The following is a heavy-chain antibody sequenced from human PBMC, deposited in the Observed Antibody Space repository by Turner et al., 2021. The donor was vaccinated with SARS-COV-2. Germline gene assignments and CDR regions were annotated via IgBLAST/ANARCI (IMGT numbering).Heavy chain of an antibody. Sequence: EVQLVESGGGLVQPGGSLRLSCAASGLTFSTYAMSWVRQAPGKGLEWVSAIRGGGGSTYYADSVKGRFNISRDNSKNTLYLQMNSLRAEDTAVYHCAKRSSSSSSYYYGMDVWGQGTTVTVSS. D-gene: IGHD6-6*01. CDR3: AKRSSSSSSYYYGMDV. CDR1: GLTFSTYA. J-gene: IGHJ6*02. CDR2: IRGGGGST. V-gene: IGHV3-23*04.